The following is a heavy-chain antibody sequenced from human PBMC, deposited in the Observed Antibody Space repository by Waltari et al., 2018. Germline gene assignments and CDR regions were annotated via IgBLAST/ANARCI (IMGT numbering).Heavy chain of an antibody. CDR3: ARHMTSNPYYYYMDV. J-gene: IGHJ6*03. V-gene: IGHV4-39*01. D-gene: IGHD3-16*01. CDR2: TYYSGKT. Sequence: QLQLQESGPGLVKTSETLSLICTVSGGSISSSNYYWGWIRQPPGKGLEWIGSTYYSGKTYYNPSLKSRVTISADTSKNLFSLKLSSVTAADAAVYVCARHMTSNPYYYYMDVWGKGTAVPVS. CDR1: GGSISSSNYY.